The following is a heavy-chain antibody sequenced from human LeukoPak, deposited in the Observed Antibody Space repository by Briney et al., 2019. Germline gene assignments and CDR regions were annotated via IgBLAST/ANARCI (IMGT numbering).Heavy chain of an antibody. CDR2: LNSNNGAT. J-gene: IGHJ3*02. Sequence: ASVKVSCKASAYRFTDYFIHWVRQAPGQGLEWMGWLNSNNGATDYARKCQGRVTLTRDTSITTAYMELTSLSFDDTAVYYCARDLGGTTKNAFDIWGQGTMVTVSS. CDR3: ARDLGGTTKNAFDI. CDR1: AYRFTDYF. D-gene: IGHD1-7*01. V-gene: IGHV1-2*02.